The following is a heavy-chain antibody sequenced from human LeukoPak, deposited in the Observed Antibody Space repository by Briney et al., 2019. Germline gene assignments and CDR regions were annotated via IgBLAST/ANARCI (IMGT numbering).Heavy chain of an antibody. D-gene: IGHD1-14*01. V-gene: IGHV3-21*01. CDR1: GFTFSSYS. CDR3: ARSFPNQQGY. CDR2: ISSSSSYI. Sequence: GGSLRLSCAASGFTFSSYSMNWARQAPGKGLEWVSSISSSSSYIYYADSVKGRFTISRDNAKNSLYLQMNSLRAEDTAVYYCARSFPNQQGYWGQGTLVTVSS. J-gene: IGHJ4*02.